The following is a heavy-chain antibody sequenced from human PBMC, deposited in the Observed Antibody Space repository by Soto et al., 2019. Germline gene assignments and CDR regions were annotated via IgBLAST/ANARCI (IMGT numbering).Heavy chain of an antibody. Sequence: ASVKVSCKASGYTFTNYDIIWVRQAPGQGLECMGWMNPYNGNTGYAQNFQGRVTMTRNTSINTAYMELSSLKSEDTAVYYCAREPGDLGYLDSWGQGALVTVSS. CDR1: GYTFTNYD. CDR3: AREPGDLGYLDS. J-gene: IGHJ4*02. V-gene: IGHV1-8*01. CDR2: MNPYNGNT. D-gene: IGHD3-10*01.